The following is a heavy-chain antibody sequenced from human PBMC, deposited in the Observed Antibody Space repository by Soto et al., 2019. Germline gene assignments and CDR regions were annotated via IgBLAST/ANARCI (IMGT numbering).Heavy chain of an antibody. CDR1: GYTFTSYY. D-gene: IGHD2-21*02. CDR3: ARGWLAYCGGDRVGEAFDI. V-gene: IGHV1-46*01. CDR2: INPSGGST. J-gene: IGHJ3*02. Sequence: ASVKVSCKASGYTFTSYYMHWVRQAPGQGLEWMGIINPSGGSTSYAQKFQGRVTMTRDTSTSTVYMELSSLRSEDTAVYYCARGWLAYCGGDRVGEAFDIWGQGTMVTVSS.